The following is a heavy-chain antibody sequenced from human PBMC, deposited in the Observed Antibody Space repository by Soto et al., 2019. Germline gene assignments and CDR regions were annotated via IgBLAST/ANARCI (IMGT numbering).Heavy chain of an antibody. CDR3: ARRAVVAVTGSLDNWLDP. CDR1: GDSITSYN. J-gene: IGHJ5*02. CDR2: VYSSGST. D-gene: IGHD2-21*01. V-gene: IGHV4-59*01. Sequence: SETLSLTCTVSGDSITSYNGNWLRQPPGKALEWIGYVYSSGSTNYNPSLKSRVTISVDTSRNQFSLKVNSVTAADTAMYYCARRAVVAVTGSLDNWLDPWGQGILVTVSS.